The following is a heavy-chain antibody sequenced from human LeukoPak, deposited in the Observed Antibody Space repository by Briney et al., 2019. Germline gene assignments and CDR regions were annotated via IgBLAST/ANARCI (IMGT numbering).Heavy chain of an antibody. J-gene: IGHJ4*02. CDR2: ISGSGGST. V-gene: IGHV3-23*01. CDR1: GFTFSSYA. Sequence: PGGSLRLSCAASGFTFSSYAMSWARQAPGKGLEWVSAISGSGGSTYYADSVKGRFTNSRDNSKNTLYLQMNSLRAEDTAVYYCAKEFWFGELLVHFGYWGQGTLVTVSS. CDR3: AKEFWFGELLVHFGY. D-gene: IGHD3-10*01.